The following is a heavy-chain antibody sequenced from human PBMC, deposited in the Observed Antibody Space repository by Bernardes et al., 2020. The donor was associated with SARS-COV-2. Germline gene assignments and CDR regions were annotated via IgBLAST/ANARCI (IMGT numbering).Heavy chain of an antibody. Sequence: GSIRFPSAAAAFTASSSYITWVRPAPGKGLEWVSVIYSGGSTYYADSIRGRFTMSRDNPKNTVFLQMNSLRDEDTAVYYCARDLGQQGGYWGQGTLVTVSS. CDR3: ARDLGQQGGY. V-gene: IGHV3-66*01. CDR2: IYSGGST. D-gene: IGHD6-13*01. CDR1: AFTASSSY. J-gene: IGHJ4*02.